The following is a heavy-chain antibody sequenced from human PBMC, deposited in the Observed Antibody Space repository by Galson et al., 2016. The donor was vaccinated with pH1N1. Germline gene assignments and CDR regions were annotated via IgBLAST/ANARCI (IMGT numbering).Heavy chain of an antibody. V-gene: IGHV3-53*01. CDR2: IYSGDTT. D-gene: IGHD6-19*01. CDR3: AREGPVPGAFDY. CDR1: GFSVSFSY. Sequence: SLRLSCAASGFSVSFSYLSWVRQAPGKGLEWASIIYSGDTTYYTDSVKGRFTISRDISKNTLYLQMNSLRAEGTAVYYCAREGPVPGAFDYWGQGTLVTASS. J-gene: IGHJ4*02.